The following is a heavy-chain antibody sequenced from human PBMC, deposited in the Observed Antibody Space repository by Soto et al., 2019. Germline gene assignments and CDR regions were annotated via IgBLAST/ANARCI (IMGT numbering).Heavy chain of an antibody. CDR3: ATVFLPLLWCCAGGSCYTVAFDF. V-gene: IGHV1-24*01. CDR2: FDPEDGET. J-gene: IGHJ3*01. D-gene: IGHD2-15*01. CDR1: GYTFTSYD. Sequence: ASVKVSCKASGYTFTSYDINWVRQAPGKGLEWMGGFDPEDGETIYAQKFQGRVTMTEDTSTDTAYMELSSLRSEDTAVYYCATVFLPLLWCCAGGSCYTVAFDFCGQGTMVTVSS.